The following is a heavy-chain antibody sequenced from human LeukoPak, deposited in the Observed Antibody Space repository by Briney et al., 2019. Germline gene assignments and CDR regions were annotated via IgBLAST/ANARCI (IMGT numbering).Heavy chain of an antibody. J-gene: IGHJ4*02. CDR1: GGSISSYY. CDR3: AAKSDSSSSEY. Sequence: PSETLSLTCTVSGGSISSYYWNWIRQPPGKGLEWIGYIYYSGSTNYNPSLKSRVTISVDTSKNQFSLKLSSVTAADTAVYYCAAKSDSSSSEYWGQGTLVTVSS. V-gene: IGHV4-59*01. D-gene: IGHD6-6*01. CDR2: IYYSGST.